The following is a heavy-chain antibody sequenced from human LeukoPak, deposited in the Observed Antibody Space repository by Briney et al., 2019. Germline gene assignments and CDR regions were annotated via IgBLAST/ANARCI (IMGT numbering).Heavy chain of an antibody. Sequence: GGSLRLSCVASGFTFDNNGMHWVRQAPGQGLEWVSGISWNSGRIAYADSVKGRFTISRDNAKNSLYLQMNSLRVEDTALYYCAKDYYGDYRYYFDYWGQGTLVTVSS. J-gene: IGHJ4*02. CDR2: ISWNSGRI. V-gene: IGHV3-9*01. CDR1: GFTFDNNG. CDR3: AKDYYGDYRYYFDY. D-gene: IGHD4-17*01.